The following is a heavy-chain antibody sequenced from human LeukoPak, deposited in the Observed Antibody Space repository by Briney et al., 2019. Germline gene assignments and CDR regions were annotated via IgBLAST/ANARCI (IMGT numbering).Heavy chain of an antibody. Sequence: GGSLRLSCAASGFTVSSNYMSWVRQAPGKGLEWVANIKADGSEKNYVDSVKGRFTISRDNAKNSLFLEMNSLRVEDTAVYYCVSSSSDYWGQGTLVTVSS. V-gene: IGHV3-7*01. CDR2: IKADGSEK. D-gene: IGHD6-6*01. CDR1: GFTVSSNY. CDR3: VSSSSDY. J-gene: IGHJ4*02.